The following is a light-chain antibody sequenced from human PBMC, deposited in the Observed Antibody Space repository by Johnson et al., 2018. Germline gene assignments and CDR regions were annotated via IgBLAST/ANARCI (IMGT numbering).Light chain of an antibody. CDR3: GTWYSSLSAGNV. CDR2: ENN. CDR1: SSNIGNNY. Sequence: QSVLTQPPSVSAAPGQKVTISCSGSSSNIGNNYVSWYQQLPGTAPKLLIYENNKRPSGIPDRFPGSKSGTSATLGITGLQTGDEADYYCGTWYSSLSAGNVFGTGTKVTVL. V-gene: IGLV1-51*02. J-gene: IGLJ1*01.